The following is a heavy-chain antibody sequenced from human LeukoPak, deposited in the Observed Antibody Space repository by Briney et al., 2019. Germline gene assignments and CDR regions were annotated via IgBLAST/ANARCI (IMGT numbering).Heavy chain of an antibody. Sequence: GGSLRLSCAGSGLTVSSTFMSWVRQAPGKGLEWVSVIYGGTSTYYADSVKGRFTISRDDSRNTLYLQMSSLRAEDTAVYYCASRYEGASYYYHGMDVWGQGTTVTASS. CDR2: IYGGTST. J-gene: IGHJ6*02. CDR3: ASRYEGASYYYHGMDV. CDR1: GLTVSSTF. V-gene: IGHV3-66*01. D-gene: IGHD1-14*01.